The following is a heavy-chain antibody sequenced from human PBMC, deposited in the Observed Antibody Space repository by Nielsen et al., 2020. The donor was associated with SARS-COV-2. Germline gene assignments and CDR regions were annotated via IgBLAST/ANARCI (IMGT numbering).Heavy chain of an antibody. CDR3: AREGRGGAADY. Sequence: ASVKVSCKASGYTFTSYYMHWVRQAPGQGLEWMGIINPSGGSTSYAQKFQGRVAMTRDTSTSTVYMELSSLRSEDTAVYYCAREGRGGAADYWGQGTLVTVSS. V-gene: IGHV1-46*01. CDR2: INPSGGST. CDR1: GYTFTSYY. D-gene: IGHD3-16*01. J-gene: IGHJ4*02.